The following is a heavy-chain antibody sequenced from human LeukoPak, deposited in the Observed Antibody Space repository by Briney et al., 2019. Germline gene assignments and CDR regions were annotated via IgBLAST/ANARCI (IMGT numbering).Heavy chain of an antibody. CDR2: IYYSGST. Sequence: SETLSLTCTVSGGSISSSSYYWGWIRQPPGKGLERIGSIYYSGSTYYNPSLKSRVTISVDTSKNQFSLKLSSVTAADTAVYYCARYSGPRDAFDIWGQGTMVTVSS. D-gene: IGHD5-12*01. V-gene: IGHV4-39*07. CDR3: ARYSGPRDAFDI. J-gene: IGHJ3*02. CDR1: GGSISSSSYY.